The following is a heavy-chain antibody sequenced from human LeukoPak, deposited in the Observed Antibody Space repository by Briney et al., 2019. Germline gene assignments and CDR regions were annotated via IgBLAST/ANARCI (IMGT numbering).Heavy chain of an antibody. J-gene: IGHJ4*02. Sequence: ASVKVSCKASGYTFTSYGISWARQAPGQGLEWMGWISAYNGNTNYAQKLQGRVTMTTDTSTSTAYMELRSLRSDDTAVYYCARDGTYYDYVWRSYRYTALDYWGQGTLVTVSS. CDR3: ARDGTYYDYVWRSYRYTALDY. CDR1: GYTFTSYG. CDR2: ISAYNGNT. V-gene: IGHV1-18*01. D-gene: IGHD3-16*02.